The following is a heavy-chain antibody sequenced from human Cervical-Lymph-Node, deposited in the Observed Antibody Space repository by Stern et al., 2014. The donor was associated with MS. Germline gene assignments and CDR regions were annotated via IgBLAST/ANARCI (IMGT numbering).Heavy chain of an antibody. CDR1: GFTFSDHD. CDR2: IGTLSDT. CDR3: ARGLMAVCDMTNCPFDY. D-gene: IGHD1-1*01. V-gene: IGHV3-13*01. Sequence: EMQLVESGGGLVQPGGSLRLSCAVSGFTFSDHDMHWVRQAAGRGLEWVAAIGTLSDTYYPDSVKGRFTVSRDNAKNSLFLQMNSLRAGDTAVYYCARGLMAVCDMTNCPFDYWGQGTQVTVSS. J-gene: IGHJ4*02.